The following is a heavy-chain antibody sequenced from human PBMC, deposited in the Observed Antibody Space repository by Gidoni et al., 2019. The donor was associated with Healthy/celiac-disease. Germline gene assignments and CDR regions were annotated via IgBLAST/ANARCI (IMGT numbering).Heavy chain of an antibody. Sequence: QVQLVQSGAEVKKPGASVKVSCKVSGYTLTELSMHWVRQAPGKGLEWMGGFDPEDGETIYAQKFQGRVTMTEDTSTDTAYMELSSLRSEDTAVYYCATGYSSSWPLEDAEYFQHWGQGTLVTVSS. D-gene: IGHD6-13*01. CDR1: GYTLTELS. J-gene: IGHJ1*01. CDR2: FDPEDGET. CDR3: ATGYSSSWPLEDAEYFQH. V-gene: IGHV1-24*01.